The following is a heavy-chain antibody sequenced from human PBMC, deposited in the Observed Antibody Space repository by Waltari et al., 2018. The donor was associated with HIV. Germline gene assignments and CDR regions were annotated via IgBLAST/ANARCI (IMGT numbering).Heavy chain of an antibody. J-gene: IGHJ6*02. V-gene: IGHV1-69*02. CDR2: IIPILGIA. Sequence: QVQLVQSGAEVKKPGSSVKVACKASGGTFSSNTISWVRQAPGKGLEWMGRIIPILGIANYAQKFQGRVTITADKSTSTAYMELSSLRSEDTAVYYCARAARGYYYYYGMDVWGQGTTVTVSS. CDR1: GGTFSSNT. D-gene: IGHD6-6*01. CDR3: ARAARGYYYYYGMDV.